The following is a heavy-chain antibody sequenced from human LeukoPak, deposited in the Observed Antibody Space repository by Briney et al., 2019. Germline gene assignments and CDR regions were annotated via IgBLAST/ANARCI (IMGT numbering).Heavy chain of an antibody. D-gene: IGHD2-15*01. J-gene: IGHJ6*04. Sequence: SVKVSCKASGGTFSSYTISWVRQAPGQGLEWMGGIIPLFGTPDYVQKFQDRLTITADKSTSTAYMELSSLRSEDTAVYYCASATLRCSGGSCYEMDVWGKGTTATVSS. CDR3: ASATLRCSGGSCYEMDV. CDR2: IIPLFGTP. V-gene: IGHV1-69*06. CDR1: GGTFSSYT.